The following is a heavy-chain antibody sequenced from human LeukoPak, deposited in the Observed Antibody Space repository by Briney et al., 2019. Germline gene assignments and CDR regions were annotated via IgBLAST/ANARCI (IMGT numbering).Heavy chain of an antibody. V-gene: IGHV3-64D*06. J-gene: IGHJ4*02. CDR3: VKGRCSGSSCYGGDY. CDR2: ITSNGGST. CDR1: GFTFSSYA. D-gene: IGHD2-2*01. Sequence: GGSLRLSCSASGFTFSSYAMNWVRRAPGKGLEYVSAITSNGGSTYYADSVKGRFTISRDNSKNTLYLQMSSLRAEDRAVYYCVKGRCSGSSCYGGDYWGQGTLVTVSS.